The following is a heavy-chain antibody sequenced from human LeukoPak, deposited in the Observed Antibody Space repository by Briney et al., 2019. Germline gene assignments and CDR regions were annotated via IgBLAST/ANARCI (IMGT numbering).Heavy chain of an antibody. V-gene: IGHV3-64*01. CDR1: GFPFSSYA. Sequence: GGSLRLSCAASGFPFSSYAMHWVRQAPGKGLEYVSAISSNGGGTYYANSVKGRFTISRDNSKNTLYLQMGSLRAEDMAVYYCARSSIVVVSILDYWGQGTLVTVSS. CDR3: ARSSIVVVSILDY. J-gene: IGHJ4*02. D-gene: IGHD2-2*01. CDR2: ISSNGGGT.